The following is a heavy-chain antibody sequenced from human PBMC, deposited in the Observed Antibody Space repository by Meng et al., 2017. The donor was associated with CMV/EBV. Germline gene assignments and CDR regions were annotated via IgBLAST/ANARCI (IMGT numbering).Heavy chain of an antibody. CDR2: IKQDGSEK. V-gene: IGHV3-7*01. Sequence: GESLKISCAASGFTFSSYWMSWVRQAPGKGLEWVANIKQDGSEKYYVDSVKGRFTISRDNAKNSLYLQMNSLRAEDTAVYYCARDCSSTCCSPAFDYWGQGTLVTVSS. D-gene: IGHD2-2*01. J-gene: IGHJ4*02. CDR3: ARDCSSTCCSPAFDY. CDR1: GFTFSSYW.